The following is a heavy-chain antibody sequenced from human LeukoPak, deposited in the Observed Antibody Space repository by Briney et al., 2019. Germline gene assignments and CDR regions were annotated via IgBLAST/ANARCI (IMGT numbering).Heavy chain of an antibody. D-gene: IGHD5-12*01. J-gene: IGHJ4*02. CDR3: ARVTGYMVEDYFDY. V-gene: IGHV4-38-2*02. CDR2: IYHSGNT. Sequence: SETLSLTRSVSGYSISSSYYWGWIRQPPGKGLEWIGSIYHSGNTYYNPSLKSRVTISVDTSKNQFSLKLTSVTAADTAVYYCARVTGYMVEDYFDYWGQGTLVTVSS. CDR1: GYSISSSYY.